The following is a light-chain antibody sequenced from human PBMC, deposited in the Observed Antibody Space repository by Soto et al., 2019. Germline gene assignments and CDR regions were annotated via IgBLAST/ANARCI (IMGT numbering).Light chain of an antibody. CDR1: QSVSTW. Sequence: DIQMNQSPSTLSASVGDRVTITCRASQSVSTWLAWYQQKPGKAPKVLIYDASNLESGVPSRFSGSGAGTEFTLTISSLQPDDFATYYCQQYNGYSSWTFGQGTKVDI. J-gene: IGKJ1*01. CDR3: QQYNGYSSWT. CDR2: DAS. V-gene: IGKV1-5*01.